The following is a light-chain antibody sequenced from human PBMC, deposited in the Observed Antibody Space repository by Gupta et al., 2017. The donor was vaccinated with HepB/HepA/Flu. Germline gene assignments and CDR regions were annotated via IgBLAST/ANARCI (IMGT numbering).Light chain of an antibody. CDR1: QSVSSN. Sequence: EILMTQSPATLSVSPGERVTLPCRASQSVSSNLAWYQQKPGQAPRVLIYGASTRSTDIPARFSGSGSGTEFTLTISSLQSEDFAVYYCQQYNNWPPTFGGGTKVEIK. V-gene: IGKV3-15*01. CDR2: GAS. J-gene: IGKJ4*01. CDR3: QQYNNWPPT.